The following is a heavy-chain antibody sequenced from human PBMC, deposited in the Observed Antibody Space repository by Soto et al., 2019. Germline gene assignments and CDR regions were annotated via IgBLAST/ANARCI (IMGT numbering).Heavy chain of an antibody. CDR1: GGSFSGYY. V-gene: IGHV4-34*01. J-gene: IGHJ5*02. CDR2: INHSGST. CDR3: ARGRSGYYYYWFDP. D-gene: IGHD3-22*01. Sequence: SETLSLTCAVYGGSFSGYYWSWIRQPPGRGLEWIGEINHSGSTNYNPSLKSRVTISVDTSKNQFSLKLSSVTAADTAVYYCARGRSGYYYYWFDPWGQGTLVTVSS.